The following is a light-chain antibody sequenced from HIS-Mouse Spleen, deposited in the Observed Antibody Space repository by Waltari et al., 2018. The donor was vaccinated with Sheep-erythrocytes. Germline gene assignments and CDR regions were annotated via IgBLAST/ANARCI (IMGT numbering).Light chain of an antibody. Sequence: DIQMTQSPSSLSASVGDRVTITCRASQGIRKDLGWYQQKPGKAHKRLIYAASSLQSGVPSRFSGSGSGTELTLTISSLQPEDFATYYCLQHNSYPWTFGQGTKVEIK. J-gene: IGKJ1*01. CDR1: QGIRKD. CDR2: AAS. CDR3: LQHNSYPWT. V-gene: IGKV1-17*01.